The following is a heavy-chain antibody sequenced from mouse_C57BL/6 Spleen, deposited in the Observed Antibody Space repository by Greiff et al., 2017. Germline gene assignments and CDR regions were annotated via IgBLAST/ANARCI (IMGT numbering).Heavy chain of an antibody. D-gene: IGHD2-4*01. CDR1: GYTFTSYG. Sequence: QVQLQQSGAELARPGASVKLSCKASGYTFTSYGISWVKQRTGQGLEWIGEIYPRSGNTYYNEKFKGKATLTADKSSSTAYMELRSLTSEDSAVYFCARFDYDGGDYYARDYWGQGTSVTVSS. CDR3: ARFDYDGGDYYARDY. V-gene: IGHV1-81*01. CDR2: IYPRSGNT. J-gene: IGHJ4*01.